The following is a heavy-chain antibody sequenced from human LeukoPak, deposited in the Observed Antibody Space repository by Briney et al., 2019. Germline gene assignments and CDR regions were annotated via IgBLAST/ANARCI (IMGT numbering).Heavy chain of an antibody. CDR3: AGSTVWSGIFQY. CDR2: IDSSSATT. J-gene: IGHJ1*01. D-gene: IGHD3-3*01. CDR1: GFTFSYYS. Sequence: GGSLRLSCAASGFTFSYYSMTWVRQAPGKGLEWVSYIDSSSATTYYVDSVKGRFIISRDNAKNSLFLQINSLRAEDTAVYYCAGSTVWSGIFQYWGQGTLVTVSS. V-gene: IGHV3-48*01.